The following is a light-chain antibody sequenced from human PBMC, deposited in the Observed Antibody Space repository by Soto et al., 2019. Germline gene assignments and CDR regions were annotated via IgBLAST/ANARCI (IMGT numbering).Light chain of an antibody. CDR3: SSYTTSNTLV. CDR1: DSDVGSYKF. Sequence: QSALTQTASASGSPGQSITISCTGSDSDVGSYKFVSWYQQHPGKAPKVIIYDVSDRPSGVSNRFSGSKSGNTASLTISGLQAEDEADYYCSSYTTSNTLVFGTGTKVTVL. V-gene: IGLV2-14*03. CDR2: DVS. J-gene: IGLJ1*01.